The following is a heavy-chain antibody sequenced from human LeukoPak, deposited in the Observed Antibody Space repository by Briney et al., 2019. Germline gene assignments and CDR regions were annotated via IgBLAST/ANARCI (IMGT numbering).Heavy chain of an antibody. D-gene: IGHD1-26*01. Sequence: GGSLRLSCAASGFTFSRYAIHWVRQAPGKGLEWVAVISYDGSNKYYADSVRGRFTSSTDNSKNTLYLQMISLRAEDTAVYYCARDQQWELRVPFDYWGQGTLVTVSS. J-gene: IGHJ4*02. CDR2: ISYDGSNK. V-gene: IGHV3-30-3*01. CDR1: GFTFSRYA. CDR3: ARDQQWELRVPFDY.